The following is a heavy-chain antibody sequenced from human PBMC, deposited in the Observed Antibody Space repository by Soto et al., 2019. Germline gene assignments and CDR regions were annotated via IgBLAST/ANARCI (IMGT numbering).Heavy chain of an antibody. J-gene: IGHJ4*02. CDR1: GGTFSSYA. CDR3: ASMGWHQNLKKFDY. D-gene: IGHD6-19*01. Sequence: QVQLVQSGAEVTKPGSSVKVSCKASGGTFSSYAIRWVRQAPGQGLAWMGGIIPIFGTANNAQEFQGRVTITADESTSTAYMELSSRRAKDTAVYYCASMGWHQNLKKFDYGGQGTLVTVAS. CDR2: IIPIFGTA. V-gene: IGHV1-69*01.